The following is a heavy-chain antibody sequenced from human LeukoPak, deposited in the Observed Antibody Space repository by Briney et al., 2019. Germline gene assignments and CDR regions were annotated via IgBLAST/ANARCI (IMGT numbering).Heavy chain of an antibody. CDR3: ARQYSSTWLFDP. J-gene: IGHJ5*02. CDR1: GGSISSSGYY. CDR2: IYYSGNT. D-gene: IGHD2-2*01. Sequence: SETLSLTCTVSGGSISSSGYYWGWIRQPPGKGLEWIGSIYYSGNTYYNPSLMSRVTISVGRSKNQFSLKLSSVTAADTAVYYCARQYSSTWLFDPWGQGTLVTVSS. V-gene: IGHV4-39*01.